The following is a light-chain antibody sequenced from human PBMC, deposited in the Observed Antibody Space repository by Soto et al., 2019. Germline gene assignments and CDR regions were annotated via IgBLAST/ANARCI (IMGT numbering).Light chain of an antibody. V-gene: IGKV1-5*03. CDR1: QSISSW. CDR3: QQYNSLCT. CDR2: KAS. J-gene: IGKJ1*01. Sequence: DIQLTQSPSTLSASVGDRVTITCRASQSISSWLAWYQQKPGKAPKLLIYKASSLESGVPSRFSGSGSGTEFTITISSLKPDDFATYDCQQYNSLCTFGQGTNVEIK.